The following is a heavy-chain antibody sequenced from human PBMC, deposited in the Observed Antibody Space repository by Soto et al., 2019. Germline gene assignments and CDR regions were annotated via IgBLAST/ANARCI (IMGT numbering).Heavy chain of an antibody. D-gene: IGHD2-21*01. Sequence: QVQLVESGGGVVQPGRSLRLSCAASGFTFRQSGMFWVRQVPGKGLEWVAVITYDGSNAYYQDSVKGRFTISRDNSKGTVNLQMNSLRAEDTAVYYCAKDSGHDTCVSFFMDVWGKGTTVTVSS. CDR3: AKDSGHDTCVSFFMDV. CDR2: ITYDGSNA. V-gene: IGHV3-30*18. CDR1: GFTFRQSG. J-gene: IGHJ6*03.